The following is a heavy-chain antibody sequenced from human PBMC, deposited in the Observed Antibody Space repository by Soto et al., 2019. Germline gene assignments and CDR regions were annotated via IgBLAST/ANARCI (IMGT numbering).Heavy chain of an antibody. Sequence: QMQLVESGGGVVQPGRSLRLSCAASGFTFSSYGMHWVRQAPGKGLDWVAVISYDGSNEHFAGSVRGRFTISRDNSKNTLYLQMNRLRPEDTAVYYCAKEQRVAGSYGLDDWGQGTTVIVSS. CDR3: AKEQRVAGSYGLDD. CDR1: GFTFSSYG. J-gene: IGHJ6*02. D-gene: IGHD6-19*01. CDR2: ISYDGSNE. V-gene: IGHV3-30*18.